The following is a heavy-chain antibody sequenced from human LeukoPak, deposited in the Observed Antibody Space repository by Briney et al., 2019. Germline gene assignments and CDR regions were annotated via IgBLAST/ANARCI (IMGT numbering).Heavy chain of an antibody. J-gene: IGHJ5*02. CDR3: ARDWVVPAAIVRWFDP. CDR2: INPNSGGT. CDR1: GYTFTGYY. D-gene: IGHD2-2*01. Sequence: ASVKVSCKASGYTFTGYYMHWVRQAPGQGLEWMGWINPNSGGTNYAQKFQGRVTMTRDTSISTAYMELSRLRSDDTAVYYCARDWVVPAAIVRWFDPWGQGTLVTVSS. V-gene: IGHV1-2*02.